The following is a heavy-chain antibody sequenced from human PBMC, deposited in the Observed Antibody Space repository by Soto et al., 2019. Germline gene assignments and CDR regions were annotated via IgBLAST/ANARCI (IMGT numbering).Heavy chain of an antibody. CDR3: VKSLGFCSSSSCSRDYYYYYGMDV. CDR2: ISYDGGNK. J-gene: IGHJ6*02. D-gene: IGHD2-2*01. CDR1: GFTFSSYG. V-gene: IGHV3-30*18. Sequence: GGSLRLSCAASGFTFSSYGMHWVRQAPGKGLEWVTLISYDGGNKYYADSVKGRFSISRDNSRNTLYLQMNSLRPEDAAVYYCVKSLGFCSSSSCSRDYYYYYGMDVWGQGNTAIGSS.